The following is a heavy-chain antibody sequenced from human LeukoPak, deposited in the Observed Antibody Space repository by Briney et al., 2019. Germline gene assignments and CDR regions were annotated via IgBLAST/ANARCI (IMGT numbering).Heavy chain of an antibody. D-gene: IGHD5-18*01. CDR2: ISSGGSTI. Sequence: GGSLRLSCAASGFTFSDYSMNWVRQAPGKGLEWVSYISSGGSTIYYADSVKGRFTISRDNAKNSLSLQMNSLRDKDTAVYYCVRGEATAVVPGCDYWGQGILVTVSS. CDR3: VRGEATAVVPGCDY. V-gene: IGHV3-48*02. J-gene: IGHJ4*02. CDR1: GFTFSDYS.